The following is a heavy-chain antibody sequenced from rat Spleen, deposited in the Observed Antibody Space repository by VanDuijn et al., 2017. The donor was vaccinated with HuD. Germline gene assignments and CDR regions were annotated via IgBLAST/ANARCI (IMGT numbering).Heavy chain of an antibody. V-gene: IGHV2-63*01. CDR1: GFSFIRYN. Sequence: QVQLKESGPGLVQPSQTLSLTCTVSGFSFIRYNVHWVRQPPGKGLEWMGRMRYNGDTSYNSALKSRLSISRDTSKNQVFLKMNSLQTDDTGTYYCTIHPRYWGQGVMVTVSS. D-gene: IGHD3-1*01. CDR3: TIHPRY. J-gene: IGHJ2*01. CDR2: MRYNGDT.